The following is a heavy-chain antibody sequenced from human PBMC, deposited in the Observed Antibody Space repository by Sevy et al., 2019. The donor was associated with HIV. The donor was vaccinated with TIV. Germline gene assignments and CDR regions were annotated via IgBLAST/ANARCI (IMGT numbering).Heavy chain of an antibody. Sequence: GGYLRLSCAASGFTFSSYAMSWVRQAPGKGLEWVSTFSVGCGKLNYADSVKSRFTISRDNSKNTLYLQRHSLGAEDTAVKYRAREGCSKPHVYWGQGTLVIVSS. CDR1: GFTFSSYA. CDR3: AREGCSKPHVY. J-gene: IGHJ4*02. D-gene: IGHD3-10*02. CDR2: FSVGCGKL. V-gene: IGHV3-23*01.